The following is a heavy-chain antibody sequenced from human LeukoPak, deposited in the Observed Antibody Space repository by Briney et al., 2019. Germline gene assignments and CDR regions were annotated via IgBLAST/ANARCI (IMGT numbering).Heavy chain of an antibody. V-gene: IGHV3-30*04. CDR1: GFTFSSYA. CDR2: ISYDGSNK. D-gene: IGHD3-10*01. J-gene: IGHJ4*02. CDR3: AREPGYYGSGSYNSY. Sequence: QPGRSLRLSCAASGFTFSSYAMHWVRQAPGKGLEWVAVISYDGSNKYYADSVKGRFTISRDNSKNTLYLQMNSLRAEDTAVYYCAREPGYYGSGSYNSYWGQGTLVTVSS.